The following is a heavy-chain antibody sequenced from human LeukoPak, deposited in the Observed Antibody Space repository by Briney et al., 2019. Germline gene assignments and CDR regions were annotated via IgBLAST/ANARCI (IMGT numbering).Heavy chain of an antibody. J-gene: IGHJ3*02. Sequence: PSEALSLTCTVSGGSISSYYWSWIRQPPGKGLEWIGYIYYSGSTNYNPSLKSRVTISVDTSKNQFSLKLSSVTAADTAVYYCARDLGGGYYYDSSGYGDAFDIWGQGTMVTVSS. CDR3: ARDLGGGYYYDSSGYGDAFDI. D-gene: IGHD3-22*01. V-gene: IGHV4-59*01. CDR1: GGSISSYY. CDR2: IYYSGST.